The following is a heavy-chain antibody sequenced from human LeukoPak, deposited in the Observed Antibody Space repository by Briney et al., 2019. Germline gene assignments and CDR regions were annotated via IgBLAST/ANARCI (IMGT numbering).Heavy chain of an antibody. CDR3: ARDPDTNYPFDY. J-gene: IGHJ4*02. V-gene: IGHV3-21*01. CDR1: GFTFSSYS. Sequence: GGSLRLSCAASGFTFSSYSMNWVRQAPGKGLEWVSCISSSSTYIHYADSVKGRFTISRDNAKNSLYLQMNSLRAEDTAAYYCARDPDTNYPFDYWGQGTLVTVSS. D-gene: IGHD4-11*01. CDR2: ISSSSTYI.